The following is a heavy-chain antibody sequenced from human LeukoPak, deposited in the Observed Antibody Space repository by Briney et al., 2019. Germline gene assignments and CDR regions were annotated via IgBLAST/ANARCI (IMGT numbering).Heavy chain of an antibody. D-gene: IGHD6-13*01. J-gene: IGHJ5*02. CDR3: SRDGADSSSFGNWFDP. CDR2: INPSGGST. Sequence: GASVKVSCKASGYTFTSYGVSWVRQAPGQGLEGRGIINPSGGSTSYAQKFQGRVTMTRDTSTSTVYMELSSLRSEDTAVYYCSRDGADSSSFGNWFDPWGQGTLVTVSS. V-gene: IGHV1-46*01. CDR1: GYTFTSYG.